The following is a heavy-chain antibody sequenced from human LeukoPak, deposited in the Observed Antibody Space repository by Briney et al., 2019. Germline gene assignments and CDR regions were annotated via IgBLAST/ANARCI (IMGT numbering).Heavy chain of an antibody. Sequence: GGSLRLSCAASGFTFSSYWMHWVRQAPGKGLVWVSRINGDGSSTSYADFVEGRFTISRDNAKNTLYLQMNSLRAEDTAVYYCARVRYYDFWSGYYPFDPWGQGTLVTVSS. V-gene: IGHV3-74*01. CDR1: GFTFSSYW. J-gene: IGHJ5*02. CDR2: INGDGSST. D-gene: IGHD3-3*01. CDR3: ARVRYYDFWSGYYPFDP.